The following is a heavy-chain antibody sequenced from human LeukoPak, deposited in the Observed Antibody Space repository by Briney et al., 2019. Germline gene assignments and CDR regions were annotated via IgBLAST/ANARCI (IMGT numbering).Heavy chain of an antibody. CDR1: GGSFSGYY. CDR2: INHSGST. CDR3: ARGLYSSSWHYYYYYYMDV. J-gene: IGHJ6*03. V-gene: IGHV4-34*01. Sequence: KTSETPSLTCAVYGGSFSGYYWSWIRQPPGKGLEWIGEINHSGSTNYNPSLKSRVTISVDTSKNQFSLKLSSVTAADTAVYYCARGLYSSSWHYYYYYYMDVWGKGTTVTISS. D-gene: IGHD6-13*01.